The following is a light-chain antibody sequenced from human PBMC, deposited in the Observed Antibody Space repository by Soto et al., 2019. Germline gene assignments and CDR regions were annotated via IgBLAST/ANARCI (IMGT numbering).Light chain of an antibody. V-gene: IGKV1-39*01. CDR1: QSLNSY. Sequence: DIQMTQSPSSLSAFVGDRVTITCRASQSLNSYVNWYQQKPGKAPKFLIYASSRLQSGVPSRFSGSGFGTDFTLTIRNLQPDDFATYYCQQIYSTPYTFGQGTKLEIK. CDR2: ASS. CDR3: QQIYSTPYT. J-gene: IGKJ2*01.